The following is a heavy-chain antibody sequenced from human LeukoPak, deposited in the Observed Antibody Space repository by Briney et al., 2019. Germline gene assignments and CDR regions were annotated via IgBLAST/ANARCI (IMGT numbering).Heavy chain of an antibody. CDR3: AKDCYILTGYYLTSYFDY. CDR1: GFTFSSYG. CDR2: ISNDGNNK. D-gene: IGHD3-9*01. V-gene: IGHV3-30*18. J-gene: IGHJ4*02. Sequence: GRSLRLSCAASGFTFSSYGMHWVRQAPGKGLEWVAVISNDGNNKYYADSVKGRFTISRDNSKNTLYLQMNSLRAEDTAVYFCAKDCYILTGYYLTSYFDYWGQGTLVTVSS.